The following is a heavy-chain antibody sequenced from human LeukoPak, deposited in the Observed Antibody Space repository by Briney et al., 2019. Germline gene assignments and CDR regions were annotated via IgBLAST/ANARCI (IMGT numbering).Heavy chain of an antibody. CDR2: INPNSGGT. CDR3: ARDQADCSSTSCYLMDY. J-gene: IGHJ4*02. Sequence: ASVKVSCKASGYSFTGYYMHWVRQAPGQGLEWMRWINPNSGGTNYAQKFQGRVTMTRDTSISTAYMELIRLRSDDTAVYYCARDQADCSSTSCYLMDYWGQGTLVAVSS. D-gene: IGHD2-2*01. CDR1: GYSFTGYY. V-gene: IGHV1-2*02.